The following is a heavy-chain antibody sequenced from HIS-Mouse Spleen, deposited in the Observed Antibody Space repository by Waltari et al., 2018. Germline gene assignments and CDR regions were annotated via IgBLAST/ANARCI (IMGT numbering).Heavy chain of an antibody. J-gene: IGHJ3*02. D-gene: IGHD7-27*01. CDR3: ARRLLTGDAFDI. CDR1: GFTFSSDS. V-gene: IGHV3-21*01. Sequence: EVQLVQSGGGLVKPGGSLRLSCAASGFTFSSDSMTWVRQAPGKGLEWVSSISSSSSYIYYADSVKGRFTISRDNAKNSLYLQMNSLRAEDTAVYYCARRLLTGDAFDIWGQGTMVTVSS. CDR2: ISSSSSYI.